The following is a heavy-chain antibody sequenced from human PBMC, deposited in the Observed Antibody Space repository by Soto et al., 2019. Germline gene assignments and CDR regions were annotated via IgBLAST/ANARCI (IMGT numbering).Heavy chain of an antibody. CDR1: GYTFTSYW. CDR2: IYPGDSET. CDR3: ARGSAVYPFRGMDV. Sequence: GESLKISCKGSGYTFTSYWIGWVRQMPGKGLEWMGIIYPGDSETRYSPSFQGQVTMSTDKSISTAYLQWTSLKASDSAMYYCARGSAVYPFRGMDVWDQGTTVTVSS. V-gene: IGHV5-51*01. D-gene: IGHD2-8*01. J-gene: IGHJ6*02.